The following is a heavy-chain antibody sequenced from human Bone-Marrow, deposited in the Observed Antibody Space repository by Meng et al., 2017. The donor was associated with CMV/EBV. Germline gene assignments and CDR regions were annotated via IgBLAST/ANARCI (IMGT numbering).Heavy chain of an antibody. D-gene: IGHD3-22*01. CDR2: INPSGGST. CDR3: ARDWYYYDSSGYFYYYYYGMDV. V-gene: IGHV1-46*01. CDR1: GYTFTSYY. Sequence: ASVKVSCKASGYTFTSYYMHWVRQAPGQGLEWMGIINPSGGSTSYAQKFQGRVTMTRDTSTSTVYMELSSLRSDDTAVYYCARDWYYYDSSGYFYYYYYGMDVWGQGTTVTVSS. J-gene: IGHJ6*02.